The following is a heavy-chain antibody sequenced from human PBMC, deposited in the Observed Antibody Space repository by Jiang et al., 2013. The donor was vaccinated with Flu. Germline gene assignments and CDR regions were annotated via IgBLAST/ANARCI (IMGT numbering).Heavy chain of an antibody. D-gene: IGHD5-18*01. J-gene: IGHJ4*02. CDR2: INHSGST. CDR1: GGSFSGYY. Sequence: LLKPSETLSLTCAVYGGSFSGYYWSWIRQPPGKGLEWIGEINHSGSTNYNPSLKSRVTISVDTSKNQFSLKLSSVTAADTAVYYCARRLRGYSYGTSFDYWGQGTLVTVSS. V-gene: IGHV4-34*01. CDR3: ARRLRGYSYGTSFDY.